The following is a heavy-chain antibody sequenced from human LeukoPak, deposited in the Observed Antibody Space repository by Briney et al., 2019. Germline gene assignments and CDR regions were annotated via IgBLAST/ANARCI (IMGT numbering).Heavy chain of an antibody. Sequence: PGGSLRLSCAASGFTFSSYGMHWVRQAPGKGLEWVANINRDGSDKHYLDSVEGRFIISRDNAKNSLYLQMNSLRAEDTAVYYCAREQWLVRGRIGFDYWGQGTLVTVSS. V-gene: IGHV3-7*01. CDR2: INRDGSDK. D-gene: IGHD6-19*01. J-gene: IGHJ4*02. CDR3: AREQWLVRGRIGFDY. CDR1: GFTFSSYG.